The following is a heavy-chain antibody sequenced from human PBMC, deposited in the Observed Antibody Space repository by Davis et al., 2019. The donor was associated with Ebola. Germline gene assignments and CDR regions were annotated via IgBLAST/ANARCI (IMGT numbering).Heavy chain of an antibody. CDR2: VIPMFGTT. Sequence: SSVTVSCKASGGIFTSYAINWARQAPGQGLEWVGRVIPMFGTTNYAQRFQDRVTITADESTSTAYMELHSLRYDDTAVYYCARDLGTQWLVDTIRFDYWGQGTLVTVSS. CDR3: ARDLGTQWLVDTIRFDY. CDR1: GGIFTSYA. V-gene: IGHV1-69*13. D-gene: IGHD6-19*01. J-gene: IGHJ4*02.